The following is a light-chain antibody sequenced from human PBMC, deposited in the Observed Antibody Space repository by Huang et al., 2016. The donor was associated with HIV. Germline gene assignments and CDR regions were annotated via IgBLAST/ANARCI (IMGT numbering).Light chain of an antibody. J-gene: IGKJ1*01. V-gene: IGKV1-27*01. CDR1: QGISNH. CDR2: AAS. Sequence: DIQMTQSPSSLSASVGDRVTVTCRASQGISNHLAWYQQKPGKAPKLLIYAASTLQSGVPSRCSGSGSGTDVTLTISSLQPEDVATYYCQKYNSAPQTFGQGTKVEI. CDR3: QKYNSAPQT.